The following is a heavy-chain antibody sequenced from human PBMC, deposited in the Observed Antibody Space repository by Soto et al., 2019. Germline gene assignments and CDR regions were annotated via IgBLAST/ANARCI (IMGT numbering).Heavy chain of an antibody. D-gene: IGHD3-10*01. J-gene: IGHJ6*02. CDR1: GFAFSDYE. CDR3: ARAAGIMTRGFHGMDG. V-gene: IGHV3-48*03. CDR2: ISSTASTT. Sequence: GGSLRLSCAASGFAFSDYEMNWVRQDPGKGLEWISYISSTASTTHYADSVKGRFTISRDNAKNSVYLQMNSLRAEASAVYYCARAAGIMTRGFHGMDGWGQGTTVTVSS.